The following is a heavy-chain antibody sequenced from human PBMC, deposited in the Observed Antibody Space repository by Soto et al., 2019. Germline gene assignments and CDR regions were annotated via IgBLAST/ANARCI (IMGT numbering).Heavy chain of an antibody. CDR3: ARERAGGYCSSTSCPPFKLELFCGMDV. J-gene: IGHJ6*02. Sequence: GGSLRLSCAASGFTFSSYSMNWVRQAPGKGLEWVSSISSSSSYIYYADSVKGRFTISRDNAKNSLYLQMNSLRAEDTAVYYCARERAGGYCSSTSCPPFKLELFCGMDVWGQGTTVTVSS. CDR1: GFTFSSYS. CDR2: ISSSSSYI. V-gene: IGHV3-21*01. D-gene: IGHD2-2*01.